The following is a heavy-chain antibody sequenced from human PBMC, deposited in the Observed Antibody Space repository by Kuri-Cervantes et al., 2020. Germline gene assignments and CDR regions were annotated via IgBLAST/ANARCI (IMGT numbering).Heavy chain of an antibody. CDR3: ARDSSGFSYYDSSGYYDY. CDR1: GYTFTGYY. Sequence: ASVKVSCKASGYTFTGYYMHWVRQAPGQGLEWMGWINPNSGGTNYAQKFQGRVTMTRDTSISTAYMELSRLRSDDTAVYYCARDSSGFSYYDSSGYYDYWGQGTLVTVSS. CDR2: INPNSGGT. J-gene: IGHJ4*02. V-gene: IGHV1-2*02. D-gene: IGHD3-22*01.